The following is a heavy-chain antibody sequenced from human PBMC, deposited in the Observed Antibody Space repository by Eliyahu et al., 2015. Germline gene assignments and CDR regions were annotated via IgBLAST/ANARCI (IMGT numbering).Heavy chain of an antibody. CDR2: ISGSGGST. J-gene: IGHJ6*02. Sequence: EVQLLESGGGLVQPGGSLXLPCAASGFTFXSYAMRWVRQAPGKGLEWVSAISGSGGSTYYADSVKGRFTISRDNSKNTLYLQMNSLRAEDTAVYYCANTAAADSYYYYGMDVWGQGTTVTVSS. CDR3: ANTAAADSYYYYGMDV. V-gene: IGHV3-23*01. D-gene: IGHD6-13*01. CDR1: GFTFXSYA.